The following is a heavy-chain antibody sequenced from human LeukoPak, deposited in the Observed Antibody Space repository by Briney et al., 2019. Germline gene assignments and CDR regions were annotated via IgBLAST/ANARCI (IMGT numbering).Heavy chain of an antibody. CDR1: GYTFTSYD. J-gene: IGHJ4*02. V-gene: IGHV1-8*01. D-gene: IGHD2-21*02. CDR2: MNPNSGNT. CDR3: ARSRSLAYCGGDCYFDFDY. Sequence: ASVKVSCKASGYTFTSYDINWVRQATGQGLEWMGWMNPNSGNTGYAQKFQGRVTMTRNTSISTAYMELSSLRSEDTGVYYCARSRSLAYCGGDCYFDFDYWGQGTLVTVSS.